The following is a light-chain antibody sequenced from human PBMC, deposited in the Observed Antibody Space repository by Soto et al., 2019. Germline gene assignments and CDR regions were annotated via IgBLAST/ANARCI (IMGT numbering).Light chain of an antibody. Sequence: QSVLTQPPSASGTPGQRVTISCSGSSSNIGSNYVYWYQQLPGTAPKLLIYRNNQRPSGVPDRFSGSKSGTSASLAISGLRSEDEADYYCAAWDDSLSGQPVFGGGTQLTVL. CDR2: RNN. CDR3: AAWDDSLSGQPV. J-gene: IGLJ7*01. CDR1: SSNIGSNY. V-gene: IGLV1-47*01.